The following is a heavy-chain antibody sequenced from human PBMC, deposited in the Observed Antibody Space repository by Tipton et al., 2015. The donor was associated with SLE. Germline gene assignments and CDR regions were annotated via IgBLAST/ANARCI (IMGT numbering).Heavy chain of an antibody. D-gene: IGHD3-10*01. CDR1: GGSISSYY. Sequence: TLSLTCTVSGGSISSYYWSWIRQPPGKGLEWIGYIYYTGSTNYNPSLKSRVTISVDTSKNQFSLKLSSVTAADTAVYYCARNPITMVRGVIPGAFDIWGQGTMVTVSS. V-gene: IGHV4-59*01. CDR3: ARNPITMVRGVIPGAFDI. CDR2: IYYTGST. J-gene: IGHJ3*02.